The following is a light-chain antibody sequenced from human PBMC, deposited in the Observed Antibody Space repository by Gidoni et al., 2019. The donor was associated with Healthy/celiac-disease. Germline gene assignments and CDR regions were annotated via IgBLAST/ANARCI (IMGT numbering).Light chain of an antibody. V-gene: IGKV3-20*01. CDR1: QSVSRSY. CDR2: GAS. Sequence: EIVLTQSPGTLSLSPGERATLSCRASQSVSRSYLAWYQQNPGQAPRLRIYGASSRATGIPDRFSGSGSVTDFTLPISRLEPEDFAVYYCQQYGSSPYTFGQGTKLEIK. CDR3: QQYGSSPYT. J-gene: IGKJ2*01.